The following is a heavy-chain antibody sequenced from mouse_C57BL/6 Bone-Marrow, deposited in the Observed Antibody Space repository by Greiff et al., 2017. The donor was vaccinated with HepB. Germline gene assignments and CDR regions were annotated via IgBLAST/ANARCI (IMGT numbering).Heavy chain of an antibody. J-gene: IGHJ1*03. Sequence: EVKLVASGGGLVKPGGSLKLSCAASGFTFSDYGMHWVRQAPEKGLEWVAYISSGSSTIYYADTVKGRFTISRDNAKNTLFLQMTSLRSEDTAMYYCARGVHSSGRYFDVWGTGTTVTVSS. CDR2: ISSGSSTI. D-gene: IGHD2-12*01. CDR3: ARGVHSSGRYFDV. V-gene: IGHV5-17*01. CDR1: GFTFSDYG.